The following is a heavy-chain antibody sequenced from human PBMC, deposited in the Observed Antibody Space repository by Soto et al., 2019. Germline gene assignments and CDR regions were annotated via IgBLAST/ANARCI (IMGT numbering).Heavy chain of an antibody. CDR1: GFTFTSSA. CDR2: IVVGSGNT. Sequence: ASVKVSCKASGFTFTSSAVQWVRQARGQRLEWIGWIVVGSGNTNYAQKFQERVTSTRDMSTSTAYMELSSLRSEDTAVYYCAADGAYGGTTSYYYYGMDVWGQGTTVTVSS. J-gene: IGHJ6*02. V-gene: IGHV1-58*01. CDR3: AADGAYGGTTSYYYYGMDV. D-gene: IGHD1-1*01.